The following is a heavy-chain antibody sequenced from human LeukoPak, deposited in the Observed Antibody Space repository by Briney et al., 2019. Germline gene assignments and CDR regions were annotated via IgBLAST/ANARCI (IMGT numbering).Heavy chain of an antibody. D-gene: IGHD1-14*01. CDR3: ARAFAETGKYYFDY. Sequence: SVKVSCKASGGTFSSYAISWVRQAPGQGLEWMGRIIPIFGIANYAQKFQGRVTITADKSTSTAYMELSSLRSEDTAVYYCARAFAETGKYYFDYWGQGTLVTVSS. J-gene: IGHJ4*02. V-gene: IGHV1-69*04. CDR2: IIPIFGIA. CDR1: GGTFSSYA.